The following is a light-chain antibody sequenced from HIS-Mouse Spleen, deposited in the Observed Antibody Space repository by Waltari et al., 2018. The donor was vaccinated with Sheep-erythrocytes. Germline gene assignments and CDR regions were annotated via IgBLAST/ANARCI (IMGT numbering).Light chain of an antibody. V-gene: IGKV3-20*01. CDR2: GAS. Sequence: EIVLTQSPGTLSLSPGERATLSCRASQSVCSSYLAWYQQKPGQAPRLLIYGASSRATGIPDRFSCSGSGTDFTLTISRLEPEDFAVYYCQQYGSSPFTFGPGTKVDIK. CDR1: QSVCSSY. J-gene: IGKJ3*01. CDR3: QQYGSSPFT.